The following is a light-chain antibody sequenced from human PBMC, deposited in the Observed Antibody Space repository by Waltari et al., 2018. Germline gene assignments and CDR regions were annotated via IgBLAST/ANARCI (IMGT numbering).Light chain of an antibody. V-gene: IGKV3-11*01. CDR1: QSDGSY. CDR2: DAS. J-gene: IGKJ2*01. Sequence: LVLTHSPSTLSFSPAERDTLSCRASQSDGSYLAWYQQKPCQAPRLLIYDASNRATGIPARFSGSGSGTDFTLTISSLEPEDFAVYYCQQRSNWYTFGQGTKLEIK. CDR3: QQRSNWYT.